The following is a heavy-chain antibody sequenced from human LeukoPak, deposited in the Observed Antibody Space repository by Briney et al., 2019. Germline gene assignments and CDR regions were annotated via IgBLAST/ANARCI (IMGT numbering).Heavy chain of an antibody. J-gene: IGHJ4*02. D-gene: IGHD1-26*01. CDR3: ARDRSRGSYLDY. CDR1: GYTFTSYG. Sequence: ASVKVSCKASGYTFTSYGISWVRQAPGQGLEWMGWISAYNGNTNYAQKLQGRVTMTTDTSTSTAYMELRSLRSEDTAVYYCARDRSRGSYLDYWGQGTLVTVSS. V-gene: IGHV1-18*01. CDR2: ISAYNGNT.